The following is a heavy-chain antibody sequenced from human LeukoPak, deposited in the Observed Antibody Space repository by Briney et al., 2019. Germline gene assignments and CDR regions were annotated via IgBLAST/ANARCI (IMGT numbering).Heavy chain of an antibody. CDR1: GLTFDDYA. CDR3: AKDDSYGGNSTFDY. CDR2: ISWNSGSI. Sequence: GGSLRLSCAASGLTFDDYAMHWVRQAPGKGLEWVSGISWNSGSIDYADSVKGRFTISTDNANNSLYLQMNSLRAADTALYYCAKDDSYGGNSTFDYWGQGTLVTVSS. J-gene: IGHJ4*02. D-gene: IGHD4-23*01. V-gene: IGHV3-9*01.